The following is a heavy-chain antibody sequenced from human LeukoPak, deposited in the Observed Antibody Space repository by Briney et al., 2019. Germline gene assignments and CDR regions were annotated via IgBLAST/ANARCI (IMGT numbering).Heavy chain of an antibody. CDR1: GGSISSGGYY. CDR2: IYYSGST. D-gene: IGHD3-16*02. J-gene: IGHJ6*02. V-gene: IGHV4-31*03. CDR3: ARDIVLDYYYYYGMDV. Sequence: PSETLSLTCTVSGGSISSGGYYWSWIRQHPGKGLEWIGYIYYSGSTYYNPSLKSRVTISVDTSKNQFSLKLSSVTAADTAVYYCARDIVLDYYYYYGMDVWGQGTTVTVSS.